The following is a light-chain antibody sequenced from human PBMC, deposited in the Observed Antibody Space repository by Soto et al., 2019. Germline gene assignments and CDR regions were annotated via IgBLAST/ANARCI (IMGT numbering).Light chain of an antibody. CDR2: NAS. CDR1: QSISYD. Sequence: DIQMTQSPSTLSASVGDRVTITCRASQSISYDLAWSQKKPGKAPKVLIWNASSLQRGVPSRFSGSGSGTEFTLTISSLLPDDFATYYCQQYNRFSTWTFGQGTKVDIK. V-gene: IGKV1-5*01. CDR3: QQYNRFSTWT. J-gene: IGKJ1*01.